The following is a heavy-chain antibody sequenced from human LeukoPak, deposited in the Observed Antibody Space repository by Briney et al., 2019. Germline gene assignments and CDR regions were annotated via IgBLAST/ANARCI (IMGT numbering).Heavy chain of an antibody. CDR3: AKSEYCTNGVCYNGIVDY. D-gene: IGHD2-8*01. CDR2: ISGSGGST. Sequence: PGGSLRLSCAASGFTFSSYAMSWVRQAPGKGLEWVSDISGSGGSTYYADSVKGRFTISRDNSKNTLYLQMNSLRAEDTAVYHCAKSEYCTNGVCYNGIVDYWGQGTLVTVSS. CDR1: GFTFSSYA. V-gene: IGHV3-23*01. J-gene: IGHJ4*02.